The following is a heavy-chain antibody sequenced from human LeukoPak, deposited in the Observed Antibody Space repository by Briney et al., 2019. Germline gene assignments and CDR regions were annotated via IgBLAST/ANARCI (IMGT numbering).Heavy chain of an antibody. J-gene: IGHJ3*02. Sequence: TSETLSLTCTVSGGSISSYYWTWLRQPPGKGLEWIGYIYYSGSTNYNPSLKSRVTISVDTSKNQFSLKLTSVTAADTAVYYCAREISMTVGGGAFDIWGQGTMVTVS. CDR2: IYYSGST. D-gene: IGHD3-22*01. CDR1: GGSISSYY. V-gene: IGHV4-59*01. CDR3: AREISMTVGGGAFDI.